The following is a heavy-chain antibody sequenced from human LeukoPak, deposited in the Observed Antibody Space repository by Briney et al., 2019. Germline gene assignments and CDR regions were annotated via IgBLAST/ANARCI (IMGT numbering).Heavy chain of an antibody. CDR2: ISRDGSST. V-gene: IGHV3-74*01. Sequence: GGSLRLSCSASGFTFSTYWLHWVRQAPGKGLVWVSRISRDGSSTSYADSVKGRFTISRDNAKNTLYLQMNSLRAEDTAVYYCAREFEVGMACDIWGQGTMVTVSS. J-gene: IGHJ3*02. CDR3: AREFEVGMACDI. CDR1: GFTFSTYW. D-gene: IGHD3-3*01.